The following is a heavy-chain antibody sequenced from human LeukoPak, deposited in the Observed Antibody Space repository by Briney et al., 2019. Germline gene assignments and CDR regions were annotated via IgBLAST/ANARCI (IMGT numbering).Heavy chain of an antibody. Sequence: ASVKVSCKASGYTFTGYYMHWVRQAPGQGLEWMGWINPNSGGTNYAQKFQGRVTMTRDTSISTAYMELSRLRSDDTAVYYCAREPVMATMISLWFDPWGQGTLVTVSS. CDR2: INPNSGGT. D-gene: IGHD5-24*01. J-gene: IGHJ5*02. CDR3: AREPVMATMISLWFDP. V-gene: IGHV1-2*02. CDR1: GYTFTGYY.